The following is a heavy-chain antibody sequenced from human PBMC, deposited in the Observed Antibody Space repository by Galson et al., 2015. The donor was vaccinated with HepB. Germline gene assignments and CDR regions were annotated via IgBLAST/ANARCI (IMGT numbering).Heavy chain of an antibody. D-gene: IGHD3-22*01. CDR2: ISGYNGDT. V-gene: IGHV1-18*04. CDR3: ARETYYYDYSGAIRHFDY. CDR1: GYTFTNYY. J-gene: IGHJ4*02. Sequence: SVKVSCKASGYTFTNYYITWVRQAPGQGLEWMGWISGYNGDTNYAQKFQGRVTMTTDTSTTTAYMELRSLRSDDTAVYYCARETYYYDYSGAIRHFDYWGQGTLVTVSS.